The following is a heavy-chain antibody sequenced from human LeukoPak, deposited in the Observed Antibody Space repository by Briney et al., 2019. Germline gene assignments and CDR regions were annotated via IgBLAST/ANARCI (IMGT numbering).Heavy chain of an antibody. CDR2: IRYDGSNK. J-gene: IGHJ4*02. D-gene: IGHD2-2*01. CDR1: GFTFSSYG. V-gene: IGHV3-30*02. CDR3: AKGPNDYCSSTSCYAGMGY. Sequence: GGSLRLSCAASGFTFSSYGMHWVRQAPGKGLEWVAFIRYDGSNKYYADSVKGRFTISRDNSKNTLYLQINSLRAEDTAVYYCAKGPNDYCSSTSCYAGMGYWGQGTLVTVSS.